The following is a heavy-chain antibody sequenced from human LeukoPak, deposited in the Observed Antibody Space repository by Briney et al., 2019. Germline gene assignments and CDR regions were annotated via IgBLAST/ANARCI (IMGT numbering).Heavy chain of an antibody. J-gene: IGHJ3*02. V-gene: IGHV3-21*01. CDR1: GFTFDDYA. CDR2: ISSSSSDI. CDR3: AVGLQRSLFDI. Sequence: PGGSLRLSCAASGFTFDDYAMHWVRQAPGKGLEWVSSISSSSSDIYYADSVKGRFTISRDNAKNSLYLQMNSLRAEDTAVYYCAVGLQRSLFDIWGQGTMVTVSS. D-gene: IGHD1-26*01.